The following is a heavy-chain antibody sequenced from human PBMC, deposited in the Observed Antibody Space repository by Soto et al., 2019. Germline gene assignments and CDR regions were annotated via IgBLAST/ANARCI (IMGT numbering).Heavy chain of an antibody. CDR3: AQCLLGVNYYYGMDV. D-gene: IGHD3-16*01. V-gene: IGHV1-69*12. CDR1: GGTFSSYA. J-gene: IGHJ6*02. CDR2: IIPIFGTA. Sequence: QVQLVQSRAEVKKPGSSVKVSCKASGGTFSSYAINWVRQAPGQGLEWMGGIIPIFGTADYAQKFQGRVTITADQSTSTAYMELSSLRSEDTAVYYCAQCLLGVNYYYGMDVWGQGTTVTVSS.